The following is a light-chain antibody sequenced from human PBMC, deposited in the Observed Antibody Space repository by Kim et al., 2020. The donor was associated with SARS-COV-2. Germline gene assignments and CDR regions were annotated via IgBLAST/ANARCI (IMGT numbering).Light chain of an antibody. V-gene: IGKV3-20*01. CDR1: RRVSSFY. Sequence: SQVEMATLSCRARRRVSSFYLAWYQQRPGQAPRLLIYGASSRATGIPDRFSGSGSGTDFTLTISRLEPEDFAVYYCQQYHSSPLTFGGGTKVDIK. CDR3: QQYHSSPLT. CDR2: GAS. J-gene: IGKJ4*01.